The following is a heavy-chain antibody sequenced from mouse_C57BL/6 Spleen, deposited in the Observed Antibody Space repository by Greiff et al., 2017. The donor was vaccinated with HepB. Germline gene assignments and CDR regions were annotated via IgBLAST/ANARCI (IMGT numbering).Heavy chain of an antibody. CDR3: ARSAAYYSNYEGFAY. Sequence: QVQLQQSGPELVKPGASVKISCKASGYSFTSYYIHWVKQRPGQGLEWIGWIYPGSGNTKYNEKFKGKATLTADTSSSTAYMQLSSLTSEDSAVYYCARSAAYYSNYEGFAYWGQGTLVTVSA. V-gene: IGHV1-66*01. CDR2: IYPGSGNT. J-gene: IGHJ3*01. D-gene: IGHD2-5*01. CDR1: GYSFTSYY.